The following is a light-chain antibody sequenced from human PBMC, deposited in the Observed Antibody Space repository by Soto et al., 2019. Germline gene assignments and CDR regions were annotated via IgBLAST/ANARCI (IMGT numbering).Light chain of an antibody. CDR2: GAS. CDR1: QSVSSTY. J-gene: IGKJ2*01. Sequence: DIVLTQSPGILSLSPGERATLSCRASQSVSSTYLAWYQQRPGQAPRLLIYGASGRATGIPDRFSGRGSGTDFTLTISRLEPEDFAVYYCQQYGTFYTFGQGTKLETK. V-gene: IGKV3-20*01. CDR3: QQYGTFYT.